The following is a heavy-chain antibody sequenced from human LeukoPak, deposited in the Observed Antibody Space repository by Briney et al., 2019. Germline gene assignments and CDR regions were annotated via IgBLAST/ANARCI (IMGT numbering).Heavy chain of an antibody. J-gene: IGHJ5*02. CDR1: GGSMSRYY. D-gene: IGHD6-19*01. CDR2: IYYTGSI. CDR3: AKGAGPPWFDP. V-gene: IGHV4-59*01. Sequence: SETLSLTCTVSGGSMSRYYWSWIRQPPGKGLEWVGYIYYTGSINYNPSLKSRVTISVDTSKNQFSLKLSSVTAADTAVYYCAKGAGPPWFDPWGQGTLVTVSS.